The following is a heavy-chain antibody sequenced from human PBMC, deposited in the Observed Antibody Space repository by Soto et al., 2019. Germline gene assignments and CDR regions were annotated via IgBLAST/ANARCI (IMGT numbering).Heavy chain of an antibody. D-gene: IGHD3-22*01. J-gene: IGHJ5*02. Sequence: QVQLQESGPGLVKPSQTLSLTCTVSGGSISSGGYYWSWIRQPPGKGLAWLGYIYYSGSTYYNPSLKSRVTISVDTSKNQFSLKLSSVTAADTAVYYCARTYYYDSSGYYYNWFDPWGQGTLVTVSS. CDR3: ARTYYYDSSGYYYNWFDP. CDR1: GGSISSGGYY. CDR2: IYYSGST. V-gene: IGHV4-31*03.